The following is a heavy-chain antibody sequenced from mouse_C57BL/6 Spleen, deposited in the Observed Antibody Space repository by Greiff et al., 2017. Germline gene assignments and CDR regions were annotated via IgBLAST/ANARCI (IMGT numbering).Heavy chain of an antibody. Sequence: EVQGVESGRGLVKPGGSLKLSCAASGFSFSSYAMSWVRQTPEKRLVWVATISDGGSSSSYPANVKGRFTISRDNAKNNLYLQMSHLTSEDTAMYCCARDLDYGTIAYWGQGTLVTVSA. J-gene: IGHJ3*01. D-gene: IGHD1-1*01. CDR2: ISDGGSSS. CDR3: ARDLDYGTIAY. CDR1: GFSFSSYA. V-gene: IGHV5-4*01.